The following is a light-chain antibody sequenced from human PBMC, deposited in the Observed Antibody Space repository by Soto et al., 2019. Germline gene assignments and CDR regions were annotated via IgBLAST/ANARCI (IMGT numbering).Light chain of an antibody. CDR2: EVT. V-gene: IGLV2-23*02. CDR1: NSDVGSYNL. J-gene: IGLJ2*01. CDR3: CSHVGSASYV. Sequence: QSVLTQPASVSGSPGQSITISCSGTNSDVGSYNLVSWYQQHPGKAPKLMIYEVTKRPSGVSDRFSGSKSGNTASLTISGLQAEDEADYYCCSHVGSASYVFGRGTKLTVL.